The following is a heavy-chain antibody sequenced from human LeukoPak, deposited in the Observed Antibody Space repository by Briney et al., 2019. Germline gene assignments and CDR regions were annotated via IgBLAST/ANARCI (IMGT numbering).Heavy chain of an antibody. CDR3: AKEGSGWYKQYYFDY. V-gene: IGHV3-30*18. CDR2: ISYDGSNK. CDR1: GFTFSSYG. J-gene: IGHJ4*02. D-gene: IGHD6-19*01. Sequence: PGGSLRLSCAASGFTFSSYGMHWVRQAPGKGLEWVAVISYDGSNKYYADSVKGRFTISRDNSKNTLYLQMNSLRAEDTAVYYCAKEGSGWYKQYYFDYWGQGTLVTVSS.